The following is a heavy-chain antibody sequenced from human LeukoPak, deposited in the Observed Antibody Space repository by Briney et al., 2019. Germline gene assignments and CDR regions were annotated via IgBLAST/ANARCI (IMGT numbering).Heavy chain of an antibody. J-gene: IGHJ4*02. CDR1: GYTFTGFY. CDR2: INPNSGGT. V-gene: IGHV1-2*02. D-gene: IGHD5-12*01. CDR3: ARDWFVDSGEDPFPFDY. Sequence: VASVKVSCKASGYTFTGFYIHWVRQAPRQGLEWMGWINPNSGGTHYAQKFQGRVTMTRDTSISTAYMELSRLTSDDTAIYYCARDWFVDSGEDPFPFDYWGQGTLVSVSS.